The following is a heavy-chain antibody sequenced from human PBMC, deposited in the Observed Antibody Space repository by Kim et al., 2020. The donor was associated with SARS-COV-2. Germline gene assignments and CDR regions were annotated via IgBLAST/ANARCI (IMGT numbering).Heavy chain of an antibody. V-gene: IGHV1-2*02. Sequence: ASVKVSCKASGYTFTGYYMHWVRQAPGQGLEWMGWINPNSGGTNYAQKFKGRVTMTRETSISTAYMELSRLTSDDTAVYYCARIVATIYRYGSDYWGQGTLVTVSS. D-gene: IGHD5-12*01. J-gene: IGHJ4*02. CDR3: ARIVATIYRYGSDY. CDR1: GYTFTGYY. CDR2: INPNSGGT.